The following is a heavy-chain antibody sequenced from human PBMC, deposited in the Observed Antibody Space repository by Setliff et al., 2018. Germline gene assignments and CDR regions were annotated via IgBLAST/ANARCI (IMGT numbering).Heavy chain of an antibody. CDR3: ARDRRDYDILTGYYEFTFDY. J-gene: IGHJ4*02. CDR2: IIPIFGKA. D-gene: IGHD3-9*01. CDR1: GGTFSRYA. Sequence: SVKVSCKASGGTFSRYAISWVRQAPGQGPEWMGGIIPIFGKANYAQKLQGRVTMTTDTSTSTAYMELRSLRSDDTAVYYCARDRRDYDILTGYYEFTFDYWGQGTLVTVSS. V-gene: IGHV1-69*05.